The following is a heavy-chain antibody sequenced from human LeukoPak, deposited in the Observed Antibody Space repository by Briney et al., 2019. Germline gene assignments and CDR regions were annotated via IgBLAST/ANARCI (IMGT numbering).Heavy chain of an antibody. D-gene: IGHD5-12*01. CDR1: GFAFDEHG. V-gene: IGHV3-7*01. CDR2: LHADGNEK. J-gene: IGHJ4*02. CDR3: ARGGYSFDY. Sequence: GGSLRLSCTASGFAFDEHGMTWVRQVPGKGLEWVARLHADGNEKYYVDSVKGRFTVSRDNAKNSLYLQMNSLRVEDTAVYYCARGGYSFDYLGQGTLVTVSS.